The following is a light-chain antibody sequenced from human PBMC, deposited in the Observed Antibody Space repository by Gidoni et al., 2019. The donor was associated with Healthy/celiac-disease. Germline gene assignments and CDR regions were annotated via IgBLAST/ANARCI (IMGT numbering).Light chain of an antibody. V-gene: IGKV1-39*01. CDR2: AAS. Sequence: DIQMTQSPSSLSASLGVGLTITCRASQSISSSLNWYQQRPGTTPKLLIYAASSLQSGVPSRFSGSGSRTYVTHSISSLQTEDFETYYCQQSYITPWTFGQGTKVEIK. CDR3: QQSYITPWT. J-gene: IGKJ1*01. CDR1: QSISSS.